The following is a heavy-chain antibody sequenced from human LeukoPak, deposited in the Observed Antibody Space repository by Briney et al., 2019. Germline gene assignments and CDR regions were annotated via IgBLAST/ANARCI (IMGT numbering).Heavy chain of an antibody. CDR1: GFPFSSFS. Sequence: GGSLRLSCAASGFPFSSFSMNWVRQAPGKGLEWISYISSSGSTIYYAYSVKGRFTISRDNVKNSLYLQMNSLRAEDTAVYYRARAVLEWFTNWGQGTLVTVSS. J-gene: IGHJ4*02. V-gene: IGHV3-48*01. D-gene: IGHD3-3*01. CDR2: ISSSGSTI. CDR3: ARAVLEWFTN.